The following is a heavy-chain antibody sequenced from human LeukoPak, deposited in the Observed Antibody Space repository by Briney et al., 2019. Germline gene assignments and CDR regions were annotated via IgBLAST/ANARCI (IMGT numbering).Heavy chain of an antibody. J-gene: IGHJ4*02. CDR2: IFYSGST. V-gene: IGHV4-39*01. Sequence: TLSLTCTVSGGSISSSSYYWGWIRQPPGKGLEWIGLIFYSGSTYYNPSLKSRVTISVDTSKNQFSLKLSSVTAADTAVYYCARRGYGASRRYFDYWGQGTLVTVSS. CDR1: GGSISSSSYY. CDR3: ARRGYGASRRYFDY. D-gene: IGHD2-15*01.